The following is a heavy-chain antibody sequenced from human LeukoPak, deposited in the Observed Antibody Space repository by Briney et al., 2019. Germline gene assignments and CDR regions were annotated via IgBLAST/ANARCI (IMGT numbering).Heavy chain of an antibody. J-gene: IGHJ6*02. CDR1: GYTFTGYY. V-gene: IGHV1-2*02. CDR2: INPISGGT. Sequence: ASVKVSCKASGYTFTGYYMHWVRQAPGQGLEWMGWINPISGGTNYAQKFQGRVTMTRDTSISTAYMELSRLRSDDTAVYYCARGDYELHYYYGMDVWGQGTTVTVSS. CDR3: ARGDYELHYYYGMDV. D-gene: IGHD3-16*01.